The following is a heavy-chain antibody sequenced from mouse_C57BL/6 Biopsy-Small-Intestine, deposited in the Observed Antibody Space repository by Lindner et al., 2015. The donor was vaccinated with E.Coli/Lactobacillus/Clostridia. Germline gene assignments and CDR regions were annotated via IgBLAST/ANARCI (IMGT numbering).Heavy chain of an antibody. V-gene: IGHV5-17*01. CDR2: ISSGSSTI. CDR1: GFTFSDYG. CDR3: TRGNYFDGSPFAY. J-gene: IGHJ3*01. Sequence: VQLQESGGGLVKPGGSRKLSCAASGFTFSDYGMHWVRQAPEKGLEWVAYISSGSSTIYYEDTVKGRFTISRDNAKNTLFLQVTSLRSEDTAMYYCTRGNYFDGSPFAYWGQGTLVTVSA. D-gene: IGHD1-1*01.